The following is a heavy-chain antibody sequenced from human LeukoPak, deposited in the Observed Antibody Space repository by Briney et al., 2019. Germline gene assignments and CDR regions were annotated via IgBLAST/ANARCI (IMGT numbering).Heavy chain of an antibody. CDR1: GFTFRNYY. V-gene: IGHV3-30-3*01. CDR2: ISLDGNNE. J-gene: IGHJ4*02. D-gene: IGHD7-27*01. CDR3: AKDLHWGLDY. Sequence: GRSLRLSCAASGFTFRNYYMHWVRQAPGKGLEWVAVISLDGNNEYYADSVKGRFTISRDNSKNKLYLQLNSLRAEDTAVYYCAKDLHWGLDYWGQGALVTVSS.